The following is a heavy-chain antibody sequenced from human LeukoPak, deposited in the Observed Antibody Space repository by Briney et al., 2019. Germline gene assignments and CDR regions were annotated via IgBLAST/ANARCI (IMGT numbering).Heavy chain of an antibody. D-gene: IGHD3-10*01. CDR1: GFTFSSYS. Sequence: QPGGSLRLSCAASGFTFSSYSMNWVRQAPGKGLEWVSYISSSSSTIYYADSVKGRFTISRDNAKNSLYLQMNSLRAEDTAVYYCATGHMVRGVPQGPVWGKGTTVTVSS. CDR2: ISSSSSTI. V-gene: IGHV3-48*01. J-gene: IGHJ6*04. CDR3: ATGHMVRGVPQGPV.